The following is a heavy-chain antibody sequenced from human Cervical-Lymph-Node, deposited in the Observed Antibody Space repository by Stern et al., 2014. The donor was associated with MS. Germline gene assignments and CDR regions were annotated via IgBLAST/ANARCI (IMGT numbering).Heavy chain of an antibody. CDR3: VTGRGYMSGQPDFDY. D-gene: IGHD5-18*01. J-gene: IGHJ4*02. Sequence: VQLVESGGGVVQPGRSLRLSCEASGFRFSSYGIHWVRQAPGKGLEWVAVISFYGNKSHYGVSVKGRFAIARINSKNMLFLHMNSLSAEGTAVYYCVTGRGYMSGQPDFDYWGQGALVTVTS. CDR2: ISFYGNKS. CDR1: GFRFSSYG. V-gene: IGHV3-30*03.